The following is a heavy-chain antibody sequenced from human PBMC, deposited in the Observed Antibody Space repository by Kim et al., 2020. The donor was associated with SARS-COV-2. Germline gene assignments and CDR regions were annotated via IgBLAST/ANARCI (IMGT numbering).Heavy chain of an antibody. V-gene: IGHV3-9*01. Sequence: VYADSVKGRFTISRDNAENSLYLQMNSLRTEDTALYFCAAKKGGQTSFDYWGQGTLVTVSS. D-gene: IGHD3-16*01. CDR3: AAKKGGQTSFDY. J-gene: IGHJ4*02.